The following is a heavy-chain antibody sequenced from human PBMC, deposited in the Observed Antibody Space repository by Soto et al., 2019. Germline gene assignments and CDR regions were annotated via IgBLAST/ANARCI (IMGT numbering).Heavy chain of an antibody. V-gene: IGHV3-23*01. CDR1: GFTFSSYA. CDR2: ISGSGGST. J-gene: IGHJ4*02. D-gene: IGHD5-18*01. Sequence: GGSLRLSCAASGFTFSSYAMSWVRQAPGKGLEWVSAISGSGGSTYYADSVKGRFTISRDNSKNTLYLQMNSLRAEDTAVYYCATNVGIQLWPGYYWGQGTLVTVSS. CDR3: ATNVGIQLWPGYY.